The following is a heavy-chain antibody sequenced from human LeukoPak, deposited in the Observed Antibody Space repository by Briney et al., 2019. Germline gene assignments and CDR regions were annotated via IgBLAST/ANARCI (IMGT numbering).Heavy chain of an antibody. D-gene: IGHD3-16*01. CDR1: GYTFTGYY. Sequence: GASVKVSCKASGYTFTGYYMHWVRQAPGQGLEWMGRINPNSGGTNYAQKFQGRVTMTRDTSISTAYMELSRLRSDDTAVYYCARDLGVTTRSRGLDYGGQGTLVTVSS. J-gene: IGHJ4*02. CDR3: ARDLGVTTRSRGLDY. CDR2: INPNSGGT. V-gene: IGHV1-2*06.